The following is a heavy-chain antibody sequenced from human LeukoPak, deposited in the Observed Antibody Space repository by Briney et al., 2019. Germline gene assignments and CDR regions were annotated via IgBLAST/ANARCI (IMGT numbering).Heavy chain of an antibody. V-gene: IGHV4-59*08. J-gene: IGHJ6*02. Sequence: SETLSLTYTVSGGSISSYYWSWIRQPPGKGLEWIGYIYYSGSTNYNPSLKSRVTISVDTSKNQFSLKLSSVTAADTAVYYCARLSDIVVVPAAPYHYYYGMDVWGQGTTVTVSS. CDR2: IYYSGST. D-gene: IGHD2-2*01. CDR3: ARLSDIVVVPAAPYHYYYGMDV. CDR1: GGSISSYY.